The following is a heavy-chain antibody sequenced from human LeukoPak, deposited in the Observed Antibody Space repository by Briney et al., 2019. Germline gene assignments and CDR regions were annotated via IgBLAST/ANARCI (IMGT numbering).Heavy chain of an antibody. J-gene: IGHJ4*02. Sequence: GGSLRLSCAASGFIFSSYAMSWVRQAPGKGLEWVSAISGSGGSTYYADSVKGRFTISRDNAKNSVFLQMNSLRAEDTAVYYCAAVIDYWGQGTLVTVSS. V-gene: IGHV3-23*01. CDR1: GFIFSSYA. CDR2: ISGSGGST. CDR3: AAVIDY.